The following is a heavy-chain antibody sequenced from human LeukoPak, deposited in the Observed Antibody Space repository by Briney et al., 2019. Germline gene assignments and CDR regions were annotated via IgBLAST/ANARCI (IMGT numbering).Heavy chain of an antibody. J-gene: IGHJ6*02. CDR2: IYYSGST. CDR3: ARVWLGDYNYYYGTDI. Sequence: SETLSLTCTVSGGSISSGGYYWSWIRQHPGKGLEWIGYIYYSGSTYYNPSLKSRVTISVDTSKNQFSLKLSSVTAADTAVYYCARVWLGDYNYYYGTDIWGQGTTVTVSS. CDR1: GGSISSGGYY. V-gene: IGHV4-31*03. D-gene: IGHD3-16*01.